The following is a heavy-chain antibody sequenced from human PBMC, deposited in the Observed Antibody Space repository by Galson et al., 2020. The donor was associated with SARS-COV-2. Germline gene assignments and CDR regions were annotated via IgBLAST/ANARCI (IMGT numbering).Heavy chain of an antibody. J-gene: IGHJ4*02. CDR1: GGYISSYY. V-gene: IGHV4-59*08. Sequence: ETSETLSLTCTVSGGYISSYYWSWIRQPPGKGLEWIGYIYYSGSTNYNPSLKSRVTISVDTSKNQFSLKLSSVTAADTAVYYCARGFDYWGQGTLVTVSS. CDR2: IYYSGST. CDR3: ARGFDY.